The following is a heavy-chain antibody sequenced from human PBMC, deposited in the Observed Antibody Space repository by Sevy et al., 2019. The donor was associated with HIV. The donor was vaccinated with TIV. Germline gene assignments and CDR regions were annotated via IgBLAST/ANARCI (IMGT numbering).Heavy chain of an antibody. CDR1: GITFSTYG. CDR2: IWFDGSNT. D-gene: IGHD4-17*01. V-gene: IGHV3-33*01. CDR3: ARDLEFYDYGDYGPAFMPDY. J-gene: IGHJ4*02. Sequence: GGYLRLSCAASGITFSTYGMHWVRQAPGKGLEWVAVIWFDGSNTYYADSVKGRFTISRDIAKNTLHLQMNSLRVEDTAVSFCARDLEFYDYGDYGPAFMPDYWGQGSLVTVSS.